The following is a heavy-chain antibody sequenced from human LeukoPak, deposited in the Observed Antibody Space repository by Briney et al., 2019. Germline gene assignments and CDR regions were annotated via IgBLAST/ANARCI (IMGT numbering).Heavy chain of an antibody. D-gene: IGHD7-27*01. V-gene: IGHV3-53*01. CDR1: GFTVSSNY. Sequence: PGGSLRLSCAASGFTVSSNYMSWVRQAPGKGLEWVSVIYSGGSTYYADSVKGRFTISRDNSKNTLYLQMNSLRAEDTAVYYCARGRTGESDYFDYWGQGTLVTVSS. CDR2: IYSGGST. CDR3: ARGRTGESDYFDY. J-gene: IGHJ4*02.